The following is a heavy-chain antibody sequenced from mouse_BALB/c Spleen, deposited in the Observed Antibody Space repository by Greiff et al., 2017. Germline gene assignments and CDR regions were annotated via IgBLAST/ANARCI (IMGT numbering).Heavy chain of an antibody. CDR2: INSNGGST. Sequence: EVMLVESGGGLVKLGGSLKLSCAASGFTFSSYYMSWVRQTPEKRLELVAAINSNGGSTYYPDTVKGRFTISRDNAKNTLYLQMSSLKSEDTALYYCARHGSYYDYDEAWFAYWGQGTLVTVSA. D-gene: IGHD2-4*01. J-gene: IGHJ3*01. CDR1: GFTFSSYY. V-gene: IGHV5-6-2*01. CDR3: ARHGSYYDYDEAWFAY.